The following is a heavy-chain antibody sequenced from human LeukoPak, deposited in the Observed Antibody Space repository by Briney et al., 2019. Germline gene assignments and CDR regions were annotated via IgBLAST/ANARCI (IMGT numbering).Heavy chain of an antibody. V-gene: IGHV4-59*04. D-gene: IGHD5-12*01. CDR2: IYYSGST. CDR1: GGSISSYY. Sequence: PSETLSLTCTVSGGSISSYYWSWIRQPPGKGLEWIGNIYYSGSTYYNPSLKSRVTISVDTSKNQFSLKLSSMTAADTAVYYCARRPYSGYAYYFDYWGQGTLVTVSS. J-gene: IGHJ4*02. CDR3: ARRPYSGYAYYFDY.